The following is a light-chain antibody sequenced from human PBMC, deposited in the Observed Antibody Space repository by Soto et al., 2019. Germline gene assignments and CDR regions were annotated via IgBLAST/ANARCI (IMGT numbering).Light chain of an antibody. Sequence: ETVMTQSPATLSVSPGETATLSCRASQSISSNLAWFQQKPGQAPRLLIYDASTMATGFQARFSGSGSGTEFTLTISSLQSEDFAVYYCQQYNNWPLTFGGGTKVEIK. CDR2: DAS. CDR1: QSISSN. J-gene: IGKJ4*01. CDR3: QQYNNWPLT. V-gene: IGKV3-15*01.